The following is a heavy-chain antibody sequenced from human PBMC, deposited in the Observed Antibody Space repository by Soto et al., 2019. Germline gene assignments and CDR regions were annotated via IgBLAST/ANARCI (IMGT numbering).Heavy chain of an antibody. V-gene: IGHV3-30-3*01. CDR3: ARGGRFNPKLSKPIDY. J-gene: IGHJ4*02. CDR2: ISYDGSNK. D-gene: IGHD2-15*01. CDR1: GFTFSSYA. Sequence: PGGSLRLSCAASGFTFSSYAMHWVRQAPGKGLEWVAVISYDGSNKYYADSVKGRFTISRDNSKNTLYLQMNSLRAEDTAVYYCARGGRFNPKLSKPIDYWGQGTLVTVSS.